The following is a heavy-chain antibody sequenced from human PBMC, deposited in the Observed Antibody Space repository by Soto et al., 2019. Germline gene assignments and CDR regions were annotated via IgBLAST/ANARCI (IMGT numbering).Heavy chain of an antibody. CDR1: GFTVSSNY. D-gene: IGHD3-3*02. Sequence: GGSLRLSCAASGFTVSSNYMSWVRQAPGKGLEWVSVIYSGGSTYYADSVKGRFTISRDNSKNTLYLQMNSLRAEDTAVYYCASISTGGHAGAFDIWGQGTMVTVSS. J-gene: IGHJ3*02. CDR3: ASISTGGHAGAFDI. CDR2: IYSGGST. V-gene: IGHV3-66*01.